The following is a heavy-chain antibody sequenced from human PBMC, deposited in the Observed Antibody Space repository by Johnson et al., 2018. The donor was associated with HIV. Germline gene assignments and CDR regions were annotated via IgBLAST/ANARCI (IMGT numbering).Heavy chain of an antibody. CDR1: GFSISSNY. CDR3: ARDGTETGPDDAVDI. J-gene: IGHJ3*02. CDR2: IYRAGST. D-gene: IGHD1-1*01. V-gene: IGHV3-66*01. Sequence: EVQLVESGGGLVQPGGSLRLSCAASGFSISSNYMSWIRQAPGKGLEWVSVIYRAGSTYYADSVKDRFTISRDISKNTIYLQMNSLRAEDTAMYYCARDGTETGPDDAVDIWVQGTLVTVSS.